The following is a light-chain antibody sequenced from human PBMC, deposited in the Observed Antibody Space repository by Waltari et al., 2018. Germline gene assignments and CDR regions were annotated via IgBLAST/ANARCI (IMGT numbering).Light chain of an antibody. Sequence: QLVLTQSPSASASLAASVKLTCTLSSGPSSTVIPWHQQQPEKGPRYLMKVNSDGSHSKGDKIPDRFSGSSSGAERYLTISSLQSEDEADYYCQTGGHGTWVFGGGTKLTVL. J-gene: IGLJ3*02. CDR1: SGPSSTV. CDR2: VNSDGSH. V-gene: IGLV4-69*01. CDR3: QTGGHGTWV.